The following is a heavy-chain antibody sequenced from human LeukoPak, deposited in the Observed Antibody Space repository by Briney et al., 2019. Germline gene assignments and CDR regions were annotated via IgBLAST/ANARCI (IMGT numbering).Heavy chain of an antibody. CDR1: GDSISGSY. D-gene: IGHD3-22*01. V-gene: IGHV4-59*08. CDR3: ARQSYYYDSSGYYYFDY. J-gene: IGHJ4*02. Sequence: SETLSLTCAVSGDSISGSYWSWIRQPPGKGLEWIGFLSYSGTTSYNPSLKGRLSISGDTSRNQFSLKLSSVTAADTAVYYCARQSYYYDSSGYYYFDYWGQGTLVTVSS. CDR2: LSYSGTT.